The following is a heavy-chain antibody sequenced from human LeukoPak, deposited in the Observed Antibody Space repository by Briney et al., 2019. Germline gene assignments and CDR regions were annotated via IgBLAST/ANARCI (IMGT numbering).Heavy chain of an antibody. CDR3: ARDAPYGDYGDY. CDR2: ISSSSSTI. J-gene: IGHJ4*02. Sequence: PGGSLRLSCAASGFTFSSYSMNWVRQAPGKGLEWGSYISSSSSTIYYADSVKGRFTISRDNAKNSLYLQMNSLRAEDTAVYYCARDAPYGDYGDYWGQGTLVTVSS. V-gene: IGHV3-48*01. D-gene: IGHD4-17*01. CDR1: GFTFSSYS.